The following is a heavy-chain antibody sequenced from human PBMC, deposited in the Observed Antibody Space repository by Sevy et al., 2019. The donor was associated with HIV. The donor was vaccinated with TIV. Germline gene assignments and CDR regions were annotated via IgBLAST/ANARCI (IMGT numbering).Heavy chain of an antibody. V-gene: IGHV3-73*01. D-gene: IGHD2-15*01. J-gene: IGHJ4*02. CDR3: TRQAIYCSGNTCYHPYYFDS. Sequence: GGSLRLSCTASGFIFSGSAIHWVRQASGKGLEWVGRIRSKAKSYATAYAASVKGRFTISRVDSKNTAYLQMNSLKTEDTAVYYCTRQAIYCSGNTCYHPYYFDSWGQGTLVTVSS. CDR2: IRSKAKSYAT. CDR1: GFIFSGSA.